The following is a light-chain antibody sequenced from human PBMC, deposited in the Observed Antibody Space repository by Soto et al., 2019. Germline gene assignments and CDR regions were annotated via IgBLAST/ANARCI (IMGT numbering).Light chain of an antibody. CDR1: QSVSTNF. V-gene: IGKV3-20*01. CDR3: QQYGRTSWT. J-gene: IGKJ1*01. CDR2: GAS. Sequence: EIVLTQSPGTLSLSPGEGATLSCRASQSVSTNFFAWYQQKPGQAPRRLIYGASTRATGIPDRFSGSGSGTDFTLTISRLEPEDFAVYYCQQYGRTSWTFGQGTKVDIK.